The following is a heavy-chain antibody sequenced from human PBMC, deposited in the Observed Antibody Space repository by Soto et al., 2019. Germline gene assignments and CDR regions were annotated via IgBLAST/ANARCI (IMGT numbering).Heavy chain of an antibody. CDR2: INAGNGNT. J-gene: IGHJ6*02. D-gene: IGHD3-10*01. CDR1: GYTFTSYA. CDR3: AREIYGSGSYYYYYYGMDV. V-gene: IGHV1-3*01. Sequence: ASVKVSCKASGYTFTSYAMHWVRQAPGQRLEWMGWINAGNGNTKYSQKFQGRVTITRDTSASTAYMELSSLRSEDTAVYYCAREIYGSGSYYYYYYGMDVWGQGTTVTVSS.